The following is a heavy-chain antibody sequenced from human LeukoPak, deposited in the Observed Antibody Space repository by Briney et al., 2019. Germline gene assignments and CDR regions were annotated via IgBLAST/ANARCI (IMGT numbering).Heavy chain of an antibody. CDR2: ISSSSSTI. D-gene: IGHD6-6*01. J-gene: IGHJ6*03. V-gene: IGHV3-48*01. Sequence: GGSLRLSCAASGFTFSSYSMNWVRQAPGKGLEWVSYISSSSSTIYYADSVKGRFTISRDNAKNSLYLQMNSLRAEDTAVYYCARDRYSGSSRYMDVWGKGTTVTVSS. CDR3: ARDRYSGSSRYMDV. CDR1: GFTFSSYS.